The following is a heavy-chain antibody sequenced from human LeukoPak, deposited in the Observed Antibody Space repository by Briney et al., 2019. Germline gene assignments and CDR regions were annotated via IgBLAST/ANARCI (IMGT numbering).Heavy chain of an antibody. CDR2: IIPILGIA. J-gene: IGHJ4*02. CDR3: ARSISGGYLYYFDY. D-gene: IGHD6-19*01. Sequence: ASVKVSCKASGGTFSSYAISWVRLAPGQGLEWMGRIIPILGIANYAQKFQGRVTITADKSTSTAYMELSSLRSEDTAVYYCARSISGGYLYYFDYWGQGTLVTGSS. V-gene: IGHV1-69*04. CDR1: GGTFSSYA.